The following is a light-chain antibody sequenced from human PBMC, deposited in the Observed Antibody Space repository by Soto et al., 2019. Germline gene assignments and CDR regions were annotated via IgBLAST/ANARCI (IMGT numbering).Light chain of an antibody. Sequence: DIQMTQSPSTLSASVGDRVTITCRASQSISSWLAWYQQKPGKAPKLLIYHASSLESGVPSRFSGSGSGTEFTLPLSSLQPDDFATYYCQHYNSDSTFGQGTKVEIK. CDR2: HAS. J-gene: IGKJ1*01. CDR1: QSISSW. V-gene: IGKV1-5*01. CDR3: QHYNSDST.